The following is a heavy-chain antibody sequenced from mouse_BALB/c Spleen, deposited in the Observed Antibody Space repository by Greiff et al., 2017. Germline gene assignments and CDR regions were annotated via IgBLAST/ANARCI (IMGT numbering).Heavy chain of an antibody. CDR1: GFTFSSYG. CDR2: INSNGGST. Sequence: EVQVLESGGGLVQPGGSLKLSCAASGFTFSSYGMSWVRQTPDKRLELVATINSNGGSTYYPDSVKGRFTISRDNAKNTLYLQMSSLKSEDTAMYYCARAVRFLDYWGQGTTLTVSS. V-gene: IGHV5-6-3*01. D-gene: IGHD2-2*01. J-gene: IGHJ2*01. CDR3: ARAVRFLDY.